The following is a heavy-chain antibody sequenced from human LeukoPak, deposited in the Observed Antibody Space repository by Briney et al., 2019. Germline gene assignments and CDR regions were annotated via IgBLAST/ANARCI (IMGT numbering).Heavy chain of an antibody. CDR2: ISASESSV. CDR1: GFTFTTYE. CDR3: VRAGVEGSYSAY. Sequence: GGSLRLSCAASGFTFTTYEMDWVRQAPGKGLEWISYISASESSVYYADSVRGRFTISRDNAKNSLYLQMNSLRADDTAIYYCVRAGVEGSYSAYWGQGTLVTVSS. D-gene: IGHD3-10*01. V-gene: IGHV3-48*03. J-gene: IGHJ4*02.